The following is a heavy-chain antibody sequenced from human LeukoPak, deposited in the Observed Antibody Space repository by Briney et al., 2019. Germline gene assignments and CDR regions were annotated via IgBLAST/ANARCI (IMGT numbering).Heavy chain of an antibody. CDR1: GFTFSSYS. CDR2: ISSSSSYI. J-gene: IGHJ4*02. V-gene: IGHV3-21*01. Sequence: GGSLRLSCAASGFTFSSYSMNWVRQAPGKGLEWVSSISSSSSYIYYADSVKGRFTISRDNAKNSLYLQTNSLRAEDTAVYYCARAPGQQLRGYYFDYWGQGTLVTVSS. D-gene: IGHD6-13*01. CDR3: ARAPGQQLRGYYFDY.